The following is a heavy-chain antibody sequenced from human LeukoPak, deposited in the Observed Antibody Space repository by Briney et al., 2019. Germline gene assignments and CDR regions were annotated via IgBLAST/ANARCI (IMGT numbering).Heavy chain of an antibody. Sequence: SETLSLTCAVSGGSISSANYYWGWIRQPGGKGLEWIGRIYTSGTTNYNPSLKSRVTISIDTSKNHFSLKLSSVTAADTAVYYCAREDPYYYYYMDVWGKGTTVTVSS. CDR2: IYTSGTT. J-gene: IGHJ6*03. V-gene: IGHV4-61*02. CDR3: AREDPYYYYYMDV. CDR1: GGSISSANYY.